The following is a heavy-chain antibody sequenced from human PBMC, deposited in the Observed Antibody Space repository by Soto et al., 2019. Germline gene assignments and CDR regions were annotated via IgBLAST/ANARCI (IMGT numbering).Heavy chain of an antibody. CDR1: GFTFSSYG. CDR2: ISYDGSNK. Sequence: PGGSLRLSCAASGFTFSSYGMHWVRQAPGKGLEWVAVISYDGSNKYYADSVKGRFTISRDNSKNTLYLQMNSLRAEDTAVYYCAKLGPVSSSSWYEDYWGQGTLVTVSS. CDR3: AKLGPVSSSSWYEDY. D-gene: IGHD6-13*01. J-gene: IGHJ4*02. V-gene: IGHV3-30*18.